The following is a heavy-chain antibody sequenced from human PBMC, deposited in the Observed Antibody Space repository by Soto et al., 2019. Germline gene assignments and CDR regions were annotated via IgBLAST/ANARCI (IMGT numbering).Heavy chain of an antibody. CDR3: AKDRAYPRDYFHY. J-gene: IGHJ4*02. CDR1: GFTFGSYW. V-gene: IGHV3-7*01. CDR2: IKMDASEK. Sequence: GGSLRLSCAASGFTFGSYWMSWVRQAPGKGLEWLATIKMDASEKKYVDSVKGRFTMSRDNAKNSLYLQMDSLRAEDTAVDYCAKDRAYPRDYFHYWGQGTLVTVSS.